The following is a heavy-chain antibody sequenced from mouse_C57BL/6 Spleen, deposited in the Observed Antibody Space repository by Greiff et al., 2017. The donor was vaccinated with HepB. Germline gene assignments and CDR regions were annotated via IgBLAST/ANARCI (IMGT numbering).Heavy chain of an antibody. V-gene: IGHV14-1*01. CDR3: TTVVAPFAY. CDR2: IDPEDGDT. J-gene: IGHJ3*01. Sequence: EVQLQQSGAELVRPGASVKLSCTASGFNIKDYYMHWVKPRPEQGLEWIGRIDPEDGDTEYAPKFQGKATMTGDPSSNTADLQLSSMTSDATAVYYCTTVVAPFAYWGQWNLVTVSA. D-gene: IGHD1-1*01. CDR1: GFNIKDYY.